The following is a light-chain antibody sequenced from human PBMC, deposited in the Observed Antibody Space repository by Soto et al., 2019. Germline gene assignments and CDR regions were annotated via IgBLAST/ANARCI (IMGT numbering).Light chain of an antibody. CDR1: QSVSRY. V-gene: IGKV3-11*01. Sequence: EIVLTQSPATLSLSPGERATLSCRASQSVSRYLAWYQQKPGPAPRLLIYDASNRATGIPARFSGSGSGTDFTLTISSLEPEDFAVYYCQQRSNWPPWTFGQGTKVEIK. CDR2: DAS. J-gene: IGKJ1*01. CDR3: QQRSNWPPWT.